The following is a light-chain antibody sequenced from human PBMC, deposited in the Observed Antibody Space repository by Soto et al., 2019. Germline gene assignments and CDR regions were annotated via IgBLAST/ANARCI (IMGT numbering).Light chain of an antibody. V-gene: IGKV3-20*01. Sequence: IVMTQSPATLPVSPGERATLSCRASQSVSSNLAWYQQKPGQAPRLLIYGASSRATGIPDRFSGSGSGTDFTLTISRLEPEDFAVYYCQQYGSSPRTFGQGTKVDIK. J-gene: IGKJ1*01. CDR2: GAS. CDR1: QSVSSN. CDR3: QQYGSSPRT.